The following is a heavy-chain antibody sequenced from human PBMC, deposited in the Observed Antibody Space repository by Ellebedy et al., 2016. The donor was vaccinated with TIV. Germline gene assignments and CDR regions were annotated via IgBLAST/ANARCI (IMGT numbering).Heavy chain of an antibody. V-gene: IGHV3-48*02. D-gene: IGHD1-7*01. CDR3: ARDENYVAEVIDY. J-gene: IGHJ4*02. CDR2: ISSNSGNI. CDR1: GFTFSTYS. Sequence: GESLKISCAASGFTFSTYSMNWVRQAPGKGLEWVSYISSNSGNIYYADSVKGRFTISRDNAKNSLYLQMNSLRDEDTAVYYCARDENYVAEVIDYWGQGTLVTVSS.